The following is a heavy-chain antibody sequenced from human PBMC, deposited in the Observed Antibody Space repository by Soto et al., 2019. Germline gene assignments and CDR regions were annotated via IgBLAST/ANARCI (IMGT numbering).Heavy chain of an antibody. Sequence: ASETLSLTCTVSGGSISSYYWSWIRQPPGKGLEWIGYIYYSGSTNYNPSLKSRVTISVDTSKNQFSLKLSSVTAADTAVYYCARLVVPAAIFYWFDPWGQGTLVTVSS. CDR1: GGSISSYY. V-gene: IGHV4-59*01. CDR3: ARLVVPAAIFYWFDP. J-gene: IGHJ5*02. CDR2: IYYSGST. D-gene: IGHD2-2*01.